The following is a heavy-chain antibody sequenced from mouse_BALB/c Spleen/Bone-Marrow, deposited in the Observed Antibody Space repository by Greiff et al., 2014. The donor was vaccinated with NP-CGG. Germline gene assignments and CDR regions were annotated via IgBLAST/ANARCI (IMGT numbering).Heavy chain of an antibody. CDR3: ARSGFDY. V-gene: IGHV1S130*01. Sequence: QVQLQQSGSVLVRPGASVKLSCKASGYTFTSSWMHWAKQRPGQGLEWIGEIHPNSGNTNYNEKFKGKATLTVDTSSSTAYVDLGSLTSEDSAVYYCARSGFDYWGQGTTLTVSS. CDR1: GYTFTSSW. D-gene: IGHD4-1*01. J-gene: IGHJ2*01. CDR2: IHPNSGNT.